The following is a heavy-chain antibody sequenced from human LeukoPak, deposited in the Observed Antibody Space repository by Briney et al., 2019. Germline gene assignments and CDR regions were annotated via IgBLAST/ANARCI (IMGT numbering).Heavy chain of an antibody. Sequence: ESGPTLVHPTRTLTLTCTFSGFSLSTSGMCVSWIRQPPGKALEWLARIDWDDDKYYSTSLKTRLTISKDTSKNQVVLTMTNMDPVDTATYYCARISGWYGGKYYFDYWGQGTLVTVSS. CDR1: GFSLSTSGMC. CDR3: ARISGWYGGKYYFDY. D-gene: IGHD6-19*01. CDR2: IDWDDDK. V-gene: IGHV2-70*11. J-gene: IGHJ4*02.